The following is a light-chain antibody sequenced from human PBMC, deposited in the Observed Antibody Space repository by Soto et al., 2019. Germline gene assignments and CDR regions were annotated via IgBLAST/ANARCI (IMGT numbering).Light chain of an antibody. CDR3: QQYNNWPIT. CDR2: DAS. Sequence: EIVMTQSPATLSVSPGESATLSCRASQSVSSNLAWHQQKPGQAPRILMYDASTRATGISARFSGSGSGTEFTLTISSLQSEDFAVYYCQQYNNWPITFGQGTRLEIK. V-gene: IGKV3-15*01. J-gene: IGKJ5*01. CDR1: QSVSSN.